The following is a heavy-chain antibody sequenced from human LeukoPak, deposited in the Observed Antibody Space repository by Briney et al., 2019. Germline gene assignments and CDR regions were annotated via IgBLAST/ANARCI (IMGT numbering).Heavy chain of an antibody. V-gene: IGHV1-69*05. CDR3: ARERPPGDSSSWFLEGYFDI. D-gene: IGHD6-13*01. J-gene: IGHJ4*02. CDR2: IIPIFGTA. Sequence: ASVKVSCEASGGTFSSYAITWVRQAPGQGLEWMGRIIPIFGTANYAQKFQGRVTITTDESTSTAYMELSTLRSDDTAVYYCARERPPGDSSSWFLEGYFDIWGQGTLVTVSS. CDR1: GGTFSSYA.